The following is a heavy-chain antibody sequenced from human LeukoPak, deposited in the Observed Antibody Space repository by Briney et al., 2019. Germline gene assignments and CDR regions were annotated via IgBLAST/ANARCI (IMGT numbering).Heavy chain of an antibody. J-gene: IGHJ4*02. V-gene: IGHV3-7*01. CDR1: GFTFSSYW. CDR2: IKQDGSEK. D-gene: IGHD6-13*01. Sequence: GGSLRLSCAASGFTFSSYWTSWVRQAPGKGLEWVANIKQDGSEKYYVDSVKGRFTISRDDAKNTLYLQMNSLRVEDTAVYYCVISKGPGLAAYWGQGTLVTVSS. CDR3: VISKGPGLAAY.